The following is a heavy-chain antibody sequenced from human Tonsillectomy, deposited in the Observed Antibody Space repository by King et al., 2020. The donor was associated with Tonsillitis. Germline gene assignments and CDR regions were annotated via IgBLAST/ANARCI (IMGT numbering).Heavy chain of an antibody. D-gene: IGHD3-22*01. CDR2: INHSGST. CDR3: ASRGYYYDSSGYYEVDP. J-gene: IGHJ5*02. Sequence: VQLQQWGAGLLKPSETLSLTCAVYGGSFSGYYWSWIRQPPGKGLEWIGEINHSGSTNHNPSLKSRVTISVDTSKNQFSLKLSSVTAADTAVYYCASRGYYYDSSGYYEVDPWGQGTLVTVSS. CDR1: GGSFSGYY. V-gene: IGHV4-34*01.